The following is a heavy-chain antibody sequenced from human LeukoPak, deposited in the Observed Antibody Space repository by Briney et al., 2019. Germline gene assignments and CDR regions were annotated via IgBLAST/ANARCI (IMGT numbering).Heavy chain of an antibody. CDR2: INHSGST. CDR3: ARGRYLTTSGGAAAGFLDY. Sequence: SETLSLTCAVSGVSFSGYYWNWIRQSPGKGLEWIGEINHSGSTHYNPSLKSRVTISVDTSQKQFSLRLTSVTAADTAVYYCARGRYLTTSGGAAAGFLDYWGQGSLVTVST. V-gene: IGHV4-34*01. J-gene: IGHJ4*02. D-gene: IGHD6-13*01. CDR1: GVSFSGYY.